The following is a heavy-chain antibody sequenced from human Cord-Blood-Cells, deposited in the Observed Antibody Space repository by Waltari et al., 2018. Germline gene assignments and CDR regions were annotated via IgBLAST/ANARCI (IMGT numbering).Heavy chain of an antibody. Sequence: QVQLVQSGAEVKKPGASVKVSCKVPGYTLTELSIHWVPQAPGNGLEWMGGFDPEDGETIYAQKFQGRVTMTEDTSTDTAYMELSSLRSEDTAVYYCATSGIRFLEWLLYGAFDIWGQGTMVTVSS. CDR3: ATSGIRFLEWLLYGAFDI. CDR1: GYTLTELS. D-gene: IGHD3-3*01. V-gene: IGHV1-24*01. J-gene: IGHJ3*02. CDR2: FDPEDGET.